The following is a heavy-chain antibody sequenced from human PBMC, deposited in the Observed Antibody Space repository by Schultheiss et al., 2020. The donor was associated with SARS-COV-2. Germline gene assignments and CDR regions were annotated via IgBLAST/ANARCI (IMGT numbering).Heavy chain of an antibody. CDR2: INPSGGST. J-gene: IGHJ4*02. CDR3: ARVKKPPGSYSGYDFDY. D-gene: IGHD5-12*01. Sequence: ASVKVSCKASGYTFTSYYMHWVRQAPGQGLEWMGIINPSGGSTSYAQKFQGRVTMTRDTSTSTVYMELSSLRSEDTAVYYCARVKKPPGSYSGYDFDYWGQGTLVTVSS. CDR1: GYTFTSYY. V-gene: IGHV1-46*01.